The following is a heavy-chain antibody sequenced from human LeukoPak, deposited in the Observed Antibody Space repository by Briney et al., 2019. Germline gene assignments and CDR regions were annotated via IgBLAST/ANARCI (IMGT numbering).Heavy chain of an antibody. D-gene: IGHD1-26*01. V-gene: IGHV3-33*01. J-gene: IGHJ3*02. CDR2: IWYDGSNK. Sequence: GRSLRLSCAACGFTFSTYGMHWVRQAPGKGLEWVAVIWYDGSNKYYPDSVKGRFTISRDNSKNTLYLQMNSLRAEDTAVYYCARERWELLEGAFDIWGQGTMVTVSS. CDR3: ARERWELLEGAFDI. CDR1: GFTFSTYG.